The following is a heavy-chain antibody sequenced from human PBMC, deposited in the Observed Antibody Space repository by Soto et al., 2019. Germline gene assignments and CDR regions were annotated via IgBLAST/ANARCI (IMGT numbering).Heavy chain of an antibody. CDR3: AAGAPLNY. V-gene: IGHV3-33*01. Sequence: QMQLVESGGGVVQPGRSLRLSCAASGFIFSNYGMHWVRQAPGKGLEWVAIIWYDGSNKYYADSVKGRFTISRDNTKNTVYLQMNSLRAEDTAMYFCAAGAPLNYRGQGTLVTVSS. CDR1: GFIFSNYG. D-gene: IGHD3-10*01. J-gene: IGHJ4*02. CDR2: IWYDGSNK.